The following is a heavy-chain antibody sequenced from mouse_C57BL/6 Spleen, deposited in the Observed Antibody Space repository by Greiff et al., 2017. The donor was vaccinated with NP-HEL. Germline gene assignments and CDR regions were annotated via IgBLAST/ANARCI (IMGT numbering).Heavy chain of an antibody. J-gene: IGHJ3*01. V-gene: IGHV6-3*01. CDR3: TGGYYGSSFAY. Sequence: EVKLMESGGGLVQPGGSMKLSCVASGFTFSNYWMNWVRQSPEKGLEWVAQIRLKSDNYATHYAESVKGRFTISRDDSKSSVYLQMNNLRAEDTGIYYCTGGYYGSSFAYWGQGTLVTVSA. CDR1: GFTFSNYW. D-gene: IGHD1-1*01. CDR2: IRLKSDNYAT.